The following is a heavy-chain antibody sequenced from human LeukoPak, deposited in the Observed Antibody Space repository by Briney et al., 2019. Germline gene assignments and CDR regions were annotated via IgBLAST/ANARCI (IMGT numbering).Heavy chain of an antibody. CDR3: VRHTGPSG. CDR1: GFTLSRYW. Sequence: GGSLRLSCAASGFTLSRYWMSWVRQAPGKGLEWVANIKHDGSEKYYVDSVKGRFTISRDNAKNSLYLQMNSLRAEDTAVYYCVRHTGPSGWGQGTLVTVSS. V-gene: IGHV3-7*05. D-gene: IGHD3-16*02. J-gene: IGHJ4*02. CDR2: IKHDGSEK.